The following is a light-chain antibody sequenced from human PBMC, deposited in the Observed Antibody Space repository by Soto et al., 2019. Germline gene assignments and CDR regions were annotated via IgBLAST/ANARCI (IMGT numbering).Light chain of an antibody. CDR1: QSVASD. J-gene: IGKJ1*01. CDR2: DAS. CDR3: QQYNYWPQT. Sequence: EIVMTQSPATLSVSPGERATLSCRANQSVASDFAWYQQKPGQPPTLLIYDASTRASGVPARFSGRGSGTECTLTISSLQSEDFAVYYCQQYNYWPQTFGQGTKVEI. V-gene: IGKV3-15*01.